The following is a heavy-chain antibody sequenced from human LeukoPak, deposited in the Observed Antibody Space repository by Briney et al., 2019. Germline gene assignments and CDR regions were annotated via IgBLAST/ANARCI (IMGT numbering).Heavy chain of an antibody. CDR3: ARLDRYGYNHNYYYYYMDV. Sequence: PSETLSLTCAVSGASISSSTSYWGWIRQPPGKGLEWIGSINDSGSTYYNPSLKSRVTISVDTSKNQFSLKLSSVTAADTAVYYCARLDRYGYNHNYYYYYMDVWGKGTTVTVSS. J-gene: IGHJ6*03. V-gene: IGHV4-39*01. CDR2: INDSGST. CDR1: GASISSSTSY. D-gene: IGHD5-24*01.